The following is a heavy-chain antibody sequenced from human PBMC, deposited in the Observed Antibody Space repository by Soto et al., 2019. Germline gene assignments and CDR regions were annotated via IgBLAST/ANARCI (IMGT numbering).Heavy chain of an antibody. D-gene: IGHD1-26*01. V-gene: IGHV3-30*03. J-gene: IGHJ6*02. CDR3: ARTRSAWSDFHYYSLDV. Sequence: GGSLRLSCAASGFTFNSYGMHWVRQGPGNGLEWVAFISYDSTKTYYADSGKGRFTISRDNSNSALYVQMNSLTGEDTAVYYCARTRSAWSDFHYYSLDVWGQGTTVTVSS. CDR2: ISYDSTKT. CDR1: GFTFNSYG.